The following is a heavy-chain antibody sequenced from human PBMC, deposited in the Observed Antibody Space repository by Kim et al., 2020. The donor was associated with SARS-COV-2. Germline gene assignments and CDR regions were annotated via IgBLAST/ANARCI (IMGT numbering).Heavy chain of an antibody. J-gene: IGHJ5*02. CDR2: SYT. D-gene: IGHD2-15*01. V-gene: IGHV3-11*06. Sequence: SYTNYADSGKGRFTISRDNAKNSLYLQMNSLGAEDSAVYYCARDVAPFDPWGQGTLVTVSS. CDR3: ARDVAPFDP.